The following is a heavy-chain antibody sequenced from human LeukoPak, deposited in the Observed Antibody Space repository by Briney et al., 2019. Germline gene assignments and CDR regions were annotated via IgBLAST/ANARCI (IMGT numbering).Heavy chain of an antibody. V-gene: IGHV4-34*01. J-gene: IGHJ3*02. CDR3: ARDRRYYDSSGYYSDAFDI. Sequence: SETLSLTCAVYGGSFSGYYWSWIRQPPGKGLEWIGEINHSGSTNYNPSLKSRVTISVDTSKNQFSLKLSSVTAADTAVYYCARDRRYYDSSGYYSDAFDIWGPGTMVTVSS. D-gene: IGHD3-22*01. CDR1: GGSFSGYY. CDR2: INHSGST.